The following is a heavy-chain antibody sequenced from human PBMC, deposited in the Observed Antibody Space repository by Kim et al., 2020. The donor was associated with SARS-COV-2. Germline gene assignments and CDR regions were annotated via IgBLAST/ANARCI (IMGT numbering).Heavy chain of an antibody. CDR3: AISGYGSGMDV. CDR2: ISYDGSNK. V-gene: IGHV3-30*04. D-gene: IGHD5-12*01. J-gene: IGHJ6*02. Sequence: GGSLRLSCAASGFTFSSYAMHWVRQAPGKGLEWVAVISYDGSNKYYADSVKGRFTISRDNSKNTLYLQMNSLRAEDTAVYYCAISGYGSGMDVWGQGTTVTVSS. CDR1: GFTFSSYA.